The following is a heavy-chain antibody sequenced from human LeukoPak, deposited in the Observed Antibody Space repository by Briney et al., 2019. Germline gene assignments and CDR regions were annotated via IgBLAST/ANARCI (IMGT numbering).Heavy chain of an antibody. CDR1: GFIFSSYE. V-gene: IGHV3-48*03. Sequence: GRSLRLSCAASGFIFSSYEMNWVRQAPGKGLEWVSYISSSGSTIYYADSVKGRFIISRDNAKNSLYPQMNSLRAEDTAVYYCARDRSAYYLYWYFDLWGRGTLVTVSS. CDR2: ISSSGSTI. D-gene: IGHD3-22*01. J-gene: IGHJ2*01. CDR3: ARDRSAYYLYWYFDL.